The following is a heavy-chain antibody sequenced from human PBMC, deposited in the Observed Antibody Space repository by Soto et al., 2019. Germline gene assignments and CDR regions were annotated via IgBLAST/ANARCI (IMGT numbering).Heavy chain of an antibody. CDR1: GYTFTSYG. Sequence: QVQLVQSGAEVKKPGASVKVSCKASGYTFTSYGISWVRQAPGQGLEWMGWISAYNGNTNYAQKLQGRVTMTTDTSTSTAYMELRSLRSDDTAVYYCARDTPYTPSFWDRYYYYGMDVWGQGTTVTVSS. CDR2: ISAYNGNT. J-gene: IGHJ6*02. V-gene: IGHV1-18*04. D-gene: IGHD2-2*02. CDR3: ARDTPYTPSFWDRYYYYGMDV.